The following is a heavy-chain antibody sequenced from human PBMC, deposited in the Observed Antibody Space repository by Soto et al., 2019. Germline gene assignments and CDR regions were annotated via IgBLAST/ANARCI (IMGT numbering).Heavy chain of an antibody. V-gene: IGHV3-15*01. D-gene: IGHD5-12*01. Sequence: GGSLRLSCTASGFTFSNAWMTWVRQAPGKGLEWVGRIKSKTDGGTTDYAAPVKGRFTISRDDSKNTMYLQMNSLKTEDTAVYYCAKDVRPDGFWDCDYWGQGTLVTVSS. J-gene: IGHJ4*02. CDR1: GFTFSNAW. CDR3: AKDVRPDGFWDCDY. CDR2: IKSKTDGGTT.